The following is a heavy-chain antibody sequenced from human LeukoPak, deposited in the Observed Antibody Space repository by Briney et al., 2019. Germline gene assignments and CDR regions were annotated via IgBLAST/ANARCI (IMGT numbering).Heavy chain of an antibody. CDR1: GFTFSSYS. J-gene: IGHJ5*02. Sequence: GGSLRLSCAASGFTFSSYSMNWVRQAPGKGLEWVAVISYDGSNKYYADSVKGRFTISRDNSKNTLYLQMNSLRAEDTAVYYCARDRPRDITIFGVVGSISFDPWGQGTLVTVSS. V-gene: IGHV3-30*03. CDR2: ISYDGSNK. D-gene: IGHD3-3*01. CDR3: ARDRPRDITIFGVVGSISFDP.